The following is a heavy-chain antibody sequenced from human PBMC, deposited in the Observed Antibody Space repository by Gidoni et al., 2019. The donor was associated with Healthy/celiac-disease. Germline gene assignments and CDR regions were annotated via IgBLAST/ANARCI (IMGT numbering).Heavy chain of an antibody. Sequence: EVQLVESGGGLVQPGRSLRLSCAASGFTFDYYAMHWVRQAPGKGRELVSGISWNSGSIGYADSVKGRFTISRDNAKNSLYLQMNSLRAEDTALYYCAKDIFGSNYYYYGMDVWGQGTTVTVSS. V-gene: IGHV3-9*01. J-gene: IGHJ6*02. CDR1: GFTFDYYA. CDR3: AKDIFGSNYYYYGMDV. CDR2: ISWNSGSI. D-gene: IGHD4-4*01.